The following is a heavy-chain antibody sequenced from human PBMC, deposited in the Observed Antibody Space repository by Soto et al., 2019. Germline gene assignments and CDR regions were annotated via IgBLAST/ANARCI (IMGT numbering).Heavy chain of an antibody. CDR3: ASQGAKERIQLWPGDYYGMDV. CDR1: GGTFSSYA. CDR2: IIPIFGTA. V-gene: IGHV1-69*13. D-gene: IGHD5-18*01. Sequence: GASVKVSCKASGGTFSSYAISWVRQAPGQGLEWMGGIIPIFGTANYAQKFQGRVTITADESTSTAYMELSSLRSEDTAVYYCASQGAKERIQLWPGDYYGMDVWGQGTTVTVSS. J-gene: IGHJ6*02.